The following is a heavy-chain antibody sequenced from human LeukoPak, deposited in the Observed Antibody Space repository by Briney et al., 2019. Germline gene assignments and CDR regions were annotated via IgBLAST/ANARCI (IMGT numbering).Heavy chain of an antibody. Sequence: GGSLRLSCAASGFTFSSYSMNWVRQAPGKGLEWVSYISSSSSTIYYADSVKGRFTISRDNAKNSLYLQMNSLRAEDTAVYYCARARIAARPDGSSWGQGTLVTVSS. J-gene: IGHJ4*02. V-gene: IGHV3-48*04. D-gene: IGHD6-6*01. CDR3: ARARIAARPDGSS. CDR2: ISSSSSTI. CDR1: GFTFSSYS.